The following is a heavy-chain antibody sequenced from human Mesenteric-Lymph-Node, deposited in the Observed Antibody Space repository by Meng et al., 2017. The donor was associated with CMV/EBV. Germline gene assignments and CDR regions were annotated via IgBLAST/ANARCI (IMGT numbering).Heavy chain of an antibody. CDR3: AKLNYYDSSGSDY. CDR1: GFTFSIYA. J-gene: IGHJ4*02. Sequence: ETLSLTCAASGFTFSIYAMSWVRQAPGKGLEWVAAITNSGGTTYYAGSVKGRFTISRDNSKYTLYLEMNSLRAEDTAVYYCAKLNYYDSSGSDYWGRGTLVTVSS. D-gene: IGHD3-22*01. CDR2: ITNSGGTT. V-gene: IGHV3-23*01.